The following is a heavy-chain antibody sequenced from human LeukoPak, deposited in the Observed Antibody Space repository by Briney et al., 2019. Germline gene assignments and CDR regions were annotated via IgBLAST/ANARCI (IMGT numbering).Heavy chain of an antibody. CDR3: AKDLSTSPGIAAAGGGWFDP. CDR2: ISGSGGST. Sequence: QTGGSLRLSCAASGFTFSSYAMSWVRRAPGKGLEWVSAISGSGGSTYYADSVKGRFTISRDNSKNTLYLQMNSLRAEDTAVYYCAKDLSTSPGIAAAGGGWFDPWGQGTLVTVSS. V-gene: IGHV3-23*01. J-gene: IGHJ5*02. CDR1: GFTFSSYA. D-gene: IGHD6-13*01.